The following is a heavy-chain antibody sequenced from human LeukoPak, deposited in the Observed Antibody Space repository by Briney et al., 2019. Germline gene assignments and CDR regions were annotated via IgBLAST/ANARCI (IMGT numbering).Heavy chain of an antibody. D-gene: IGHD3-9*01. CDR1: VGPFSCYY. J-gene: IGHJ5*02. V-gene: IGHV4-34*01. CDR3: ARGGGSRCYDILTGYYKRCWFDP. CDR2: IHHSRSP. Sequence: SETLLHTCAVYVGPFSCYYWSWIRQPPGKGLEWIGEIHHSRSPNYNPSLKSRVSISVDTSKNQFSLKLSSVTAADTAVYYCARGGGSRCYDILTGYYKRCWFDPWGQGTLVTVSS.